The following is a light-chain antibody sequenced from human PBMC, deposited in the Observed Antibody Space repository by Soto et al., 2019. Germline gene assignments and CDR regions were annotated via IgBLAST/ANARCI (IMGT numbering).Light chain of an antibody. CDR3: QQYDTSPWT. V-gene: IGKV3-20*01. CDR2: GAS. J-gene: IGKJ1*01. Sequence: EIVLTQSPGTLSLSPGERATLSCRASQSVSSSFLAWYQQKPGQAPRLLIYGASSRATGIPDRFSGSGPGTYFTVTISRLEPEDFAVYYCQQYDTSPWTFGQGTKVEIK. CDR1: QSVSSSF.